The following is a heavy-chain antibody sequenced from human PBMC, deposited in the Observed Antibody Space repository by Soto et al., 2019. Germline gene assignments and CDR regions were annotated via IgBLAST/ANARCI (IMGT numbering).Heavy chain of an antibody. J-gene: IGHJ5*02. Sequence: QVQLVQSGAEVKKPGSSVKVSCKASGGTFSSYAISWVRQAPGQGLEWMGGIIPIFGTANYAQKFQGRVRITADETTSTAYMELSSLRSEDTAVYYCARVPRALRVWGGTKGGYNWFDPWGQGTLVTVSS. CDR2: IIPIFGTA. D-gene: IGHD3-16*01. V-gene: IGHV1-69*01. CDR3: ARVPRALRVWGGTKGGYNWFDP. CDR1: GGTFSSYA.